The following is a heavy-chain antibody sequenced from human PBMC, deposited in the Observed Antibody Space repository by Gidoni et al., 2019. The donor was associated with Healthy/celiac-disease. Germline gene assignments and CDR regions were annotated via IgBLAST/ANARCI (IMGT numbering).Heavy chain of an antibody. Sequence: EVQQVEDGGGLVQPGGSLRLSCAASGFTVSSNYMSWVRQAPGKGLGWVSVIYCGGSPYYADSVKGRFTISSDNSKHTLYLQMNSLRAEDTAVYYCARDRWGYYGSGSELWGQGTLVTVSS. D-gene: IGHD3-10*01. V-gene: IGHV3-66*02. CDR2: IYCGGSP. J-gene: IGHJ4*02. CDR1: GFTVSSNY. CDR3: ARDRWGYYGSGSEL.